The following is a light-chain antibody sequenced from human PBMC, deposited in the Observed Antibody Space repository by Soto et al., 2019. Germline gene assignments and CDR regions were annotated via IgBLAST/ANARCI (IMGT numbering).Light chain of an antibody. CDR1: QSVDRK. Sequence: EIVLTQSPATLSFSPGERATLSCRASQSVDRKLAWYQQRPGQAPRLLIYDGSNRATGIPARFSGSGSGTDFPLTSSSLDPEDFAVYYCQQRFNWPLTFGGGNKVEIK. V-gene: IGKV3-11*01. CDR2: DGS. CDR3: QQRFNWPLT. J-gene: IGKJ4*01.